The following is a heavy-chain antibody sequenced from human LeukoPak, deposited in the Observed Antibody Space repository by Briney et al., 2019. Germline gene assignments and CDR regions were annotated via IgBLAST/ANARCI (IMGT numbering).Heavy chain of an antibody. J-gene: IGHJ4*02. D-gene: IGHD2-2*02. Sequence: ASVKVSCKASGYTFTSYDIYWVRQTTGQGLEWMGWMNPNSGDTGYAQKFQGRVTMTRDTSISTAYMELSRLRSDDTAIYYCARGARVVPASIGYWGQGPLVTVSS. V-gene: IGHV1-8*01. CDR3: ARGARVVPASIGY. CDR2: MNPNSGDT. CDR1: GYTFTSYD.